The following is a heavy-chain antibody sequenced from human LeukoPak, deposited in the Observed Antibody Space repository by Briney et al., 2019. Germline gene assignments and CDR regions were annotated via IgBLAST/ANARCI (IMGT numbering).Heavy chain of an antibody. D-gene: IGHD3-16*01. J-gene: IGHJ6*03. V-gene: IGHV4-4*07. Sequence: SETLSLTCTVSGGSFSSYYWSWIRQPAGKGLEWIGRIYSSGSTDYNPSLKSRVTISVDTSKNQFSLKLSSVTAADTAVYYCARGKARGYGYYYYYMDVWGKGTTVTVSS. CDR2: IYSSGST. CDR1: GGSFSSYY. CDR3: ARGKARGYGYYYYYMDV.